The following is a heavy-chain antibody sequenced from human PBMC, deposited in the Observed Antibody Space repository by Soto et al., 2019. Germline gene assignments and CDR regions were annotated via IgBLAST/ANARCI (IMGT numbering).Heavy chain of an antibody. V-gene: IGHV3-53*01. Sequence: GASLRLSCAASGFTVGSNFLSWVRQAPGKGLEWVSVIYSGGSTYYADYVKGRFTISRDNSNNTLYLQMNSLRVEDTAVYYCARGLIKRAGGAFDICGQGTMVTV. CDR1: GFTVGSNF. J-gene: IGHJ3*02. CDR2: IYSGGST. D-gene: IGHD3-16*01. CDR3: ARGLIKRAGGAFDI.